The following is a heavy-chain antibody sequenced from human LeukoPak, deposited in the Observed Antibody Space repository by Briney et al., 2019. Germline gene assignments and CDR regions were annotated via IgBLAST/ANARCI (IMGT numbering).Heavy chain of an antibody. V-gene: IGHV1-46*01. J-gene: IGHJ4*02. Sequence: GASVKVSCKASGYSFTSHYIHWVRQAPGQGLEWMGIINPSRGSTSYAQKFQGRVTVTRDTSTSTVYMDLSSLGSEDTAVYYCARGYSSGFGNWGQGTLVTVSP. CDR2: INPSRGST. CDR3: ARGYSSGFGN. CDR1: GYSFTSHY. D-gene: IGHD6-19*01.